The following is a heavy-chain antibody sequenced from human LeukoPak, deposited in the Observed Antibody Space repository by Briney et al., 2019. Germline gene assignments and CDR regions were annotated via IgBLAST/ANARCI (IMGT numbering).Heavy chain of an antibody. D-gene: IGHD3-9*01. Sequence: SETLSLTCTLSLDSLSRGGYYWSWIRQHPGKGLEWIGYIYYSGSTYYNPSLKSRVTISVDTSKNQFSLKLSSVTAADTAVYYCASVYDILTGSVFDPWGQGTLVTVSS. V-gene: IGHV4-31*03. J-gene: IGHJ5*02. CDR3: ASVYDILTGSVFDP. CDR2: IYYSGST. CDR1: LDSLSRGGYY.